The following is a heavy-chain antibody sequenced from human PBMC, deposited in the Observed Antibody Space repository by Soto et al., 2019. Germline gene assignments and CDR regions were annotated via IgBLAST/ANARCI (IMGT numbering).Heavy chain of an antibody. CDR1: GYTFTSYD. D-gene: IGHD2-2*03. CDR3: ARASYLDPAFDI. V-gene: IGHV1-8*01. J-gene: IGHJ3*02. CDR2: VNPNSGNT. Sequence: QVQLVQSGVEVKRPGASVKVSCKASGYTFTSYDFNWVQQAPGQGLEWMGWVNPNSGNTDYAQKFQGRVTMTRNTSIRTAYMELSSLRSEDTAVYYCARASYLDPAFDIWGQGTMVTVSS.